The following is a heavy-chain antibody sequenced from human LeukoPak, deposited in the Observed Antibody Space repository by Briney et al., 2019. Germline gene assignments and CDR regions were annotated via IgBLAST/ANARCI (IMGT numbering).Heavy chain of an antibody. CDR2: INPSGGST. CDR1: GYTFTSYY. V-gene: IGHV1-46*01. Sequence: ASVKVSCKASGYTFTSYYMHWVRQAPGQGLEWMGIINPSGGSTSYAQKFQGRVTMTRDTSTSTVYMELSRLRSDDTAVYYCARDGDQWELLNAFDIWGQGTMVTVSS. D-gene: IGHD1-26*01. J-gene: IGHJ3*02. CDR3: ARDGDQWELLNAFDI.